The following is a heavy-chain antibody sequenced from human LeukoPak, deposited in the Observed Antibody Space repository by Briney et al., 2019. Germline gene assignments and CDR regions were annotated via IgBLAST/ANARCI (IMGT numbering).Heavy chain of an antibody. Sequence: PSETLSLTCTVSGGSISSYYWSWIRQPPGKGLEWIGYIYYSGSTNYNPSLKSRVTISVDTSKNQFSLKLSSVTAADTAVYYCARAPTGEDAFDIWGQGTMVTVSS. D-gene: IGHD7-27*01. CDR1: GGSISSYY. V-gene: IGHV4-59*01. J-gene: IGHJ3*02. CDR3: ARAPTGEDAFDI. CDR2: IYYSGST.